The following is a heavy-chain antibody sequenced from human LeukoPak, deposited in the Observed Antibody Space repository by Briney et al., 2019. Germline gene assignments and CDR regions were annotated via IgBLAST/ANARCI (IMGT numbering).Heavy chain of an antibody. V-gene: IGHV4-39*07. D-gene: IGHD3-10*01. CDR2: IYYSGST. CDR1: GGSISSNTYY. J-gene: IGHJ6*03. CDR3: ARSRAGDYGSGNYIYYYYYMDV. Sequence: SETLSLTCTVSGGSISSNTYYWGWIRQPPGKGLEWIGSIYYSGSTYYNPSLKSRVTISVDTSKNQFSLKLSSVTAADTAVYYCARSRAGDYGSGNYIYYYYYMDVWGKGTTVTISS.